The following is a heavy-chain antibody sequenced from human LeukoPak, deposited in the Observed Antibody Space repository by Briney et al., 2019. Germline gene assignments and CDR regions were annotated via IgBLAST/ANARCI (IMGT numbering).Heavy chain of an antibody. Sequence: ASVKVSCKASGGTFSSYAISWVRQAPGQGLEWMGRIIPIFGTANYAQKFQGRVTITTDESTSTAYMELSSLRSEDAAVYYCARMNQDWFDPWGQGTLVTVSS. J-gene: IGHJ5*02. CDR3: ARMNQDWFDP. V-gene: IGHV1-69*05. CDR2: IIPIFGTA. CDR1: GGTFSSYA.